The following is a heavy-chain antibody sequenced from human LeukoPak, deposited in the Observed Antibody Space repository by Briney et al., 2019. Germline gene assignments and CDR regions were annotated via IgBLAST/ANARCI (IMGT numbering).Heavy chain of an antibody. CDR1: CYFFTSYW. D-gene: IGHD3-3*01. V-gene: IGHV5-51*01. J-gene: IGHJ4*02. CDR2: IDPGGYEN. Sequence: GAFLKFCCTACCYFFTSYWICLGRQLGGKGEGLMGIIDPGGYENKDSPSFQGQVTISADKSISTAYLQWNSLKAADTAMYYCARGGTDDFWSGYTLPGYFDYWGQGTRVSVS. CDR3: ARGGTDDFWSGYTLPGYFDY.